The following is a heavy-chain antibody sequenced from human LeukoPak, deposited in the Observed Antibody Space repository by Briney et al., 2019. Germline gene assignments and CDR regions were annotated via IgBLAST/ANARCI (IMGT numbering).Heavy chain of an antibody. Sequence: SETLSLTCAVYGGSFSGYYWSWIRQPPGKGLEWIGEINHSGSTNYNPSLKSRVTISVDTYKNQFSLKLSSVTAADTAVYYCARDYIAAAGTVGNYGMDVWGQGTTVTVSS. D-gene: IGHD6-13*01. CDR2: INHSGST. V-gene: IGHV4-34*01. J-gene: IGHJ6*02. CDR3: ARDYIAAAGTVGNYGMDV. CDR1: GGSFSGYY.